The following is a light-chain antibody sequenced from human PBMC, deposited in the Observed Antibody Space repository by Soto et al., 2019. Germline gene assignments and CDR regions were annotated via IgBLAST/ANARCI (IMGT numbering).Light chain of an antibody. J-gene: IGKJ4*01. Sequence: EIVMTQSPATLSVSPGERATLSCRASQSVSSNLARYQQKPGQAPRLLIYDASNRATGIPARFSGRGSGTDFTLTISSLEPEDFAVYYCQQRSNWPPVTFGGGTKVDIK. CDR2: DAS. V-gene: IGKV3-11*01. CDR3: QQRSNWPPVT. CDR1: QSVSSN.